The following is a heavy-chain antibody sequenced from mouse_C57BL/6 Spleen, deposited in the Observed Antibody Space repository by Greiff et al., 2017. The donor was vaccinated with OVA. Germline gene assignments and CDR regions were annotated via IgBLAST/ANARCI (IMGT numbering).Heavy chain of an antibody. D-gene: IGHD1-1*01. CDR2: ISNGGGST. CDR3: ARHYYGSIYAMDY. CDR1: GFTFSDYY. V-gene: IGHV5-12*01. Sequence: EVKLMESGGGLVQPGGSLKLSCAASGFTFSDYYMYWVRQTPEKRLEWVAYISNGGGSTYYPATVQGRFTISRDNANNTLYLQMSRLKSEDTAMYYCARHYYGSIYAMDYWGQGTSVTVSS. J-gene: IGHJ4*01.